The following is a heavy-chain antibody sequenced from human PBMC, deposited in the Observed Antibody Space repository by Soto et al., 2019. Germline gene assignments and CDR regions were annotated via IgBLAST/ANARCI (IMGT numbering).Heavy chain of an antibody. Sequence: QVQLQESGPGLVKPSQTLSLTCTVSGGSISSGGYYWSWIRQHPGKGLEWIGYIYYSGSTYYNPSLKSRGXXSXDXXKNQFSLKLSSVTAADTAVYYCAAYVDTAMERGYYWGQGTLVTVSS. V-gene: IGHV4-31*03. CDR3: AAYVDTAMERGYY. D-gene: IGHD5-18*01. CDR2: IYYSGST. J-gene: IGHJ4*02. CDR1: GGSISSGGYY.